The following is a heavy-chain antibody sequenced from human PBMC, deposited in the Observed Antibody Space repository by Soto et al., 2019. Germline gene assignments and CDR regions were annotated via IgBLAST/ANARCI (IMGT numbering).Heavy chain of an antibody. CDR2: IIPMIRRT. D-gene: IGHD3-9*01. CDR3: ASWYYDVLTGYSYDD. V-gene: IGHV1-69*01. CDR1: GGTFNNYG. J-gene: IGHJ4*02. Sequence: QVQLVQSGAEVKKPGSSVKVSCKASGGTFNNYGMGWVRQAPGQWLEWMGGIIPMIRRTNYAQKFQGRVTLTADASRSTAYMELRSLRSEDTAVYYCASWYYDVLTGYSYDDWGQGTLVTVSS.